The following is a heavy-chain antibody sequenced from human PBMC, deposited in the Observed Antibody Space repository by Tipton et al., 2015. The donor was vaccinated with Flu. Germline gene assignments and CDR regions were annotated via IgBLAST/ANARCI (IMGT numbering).Heavy chain of an antibody. Sequence: TLSLTCAVSGGSISSSNWWSWVRQPPGKGLEWIGEIYHSGSTNYNPSLKSRVTISVDKSKNQFSLKLSSVTAADTAAYYCASWLSSSWYSSYFDYWGQGTLVTVSS. D-gene: IGHD6-13*01. CDR3: ASWLSSSWYSSYFDY. CDR1: GGSISSSNW. V-gene: IGHV4-4*02. CDR2: IYHSGST. J-gene: IGHJ4*02.